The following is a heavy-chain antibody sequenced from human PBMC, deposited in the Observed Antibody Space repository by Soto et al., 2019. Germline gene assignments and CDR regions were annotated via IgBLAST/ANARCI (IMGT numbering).Heavy chain of an antibody. CDR1: GFTFSSYS. CDR2: ISSSSSYI. Sequence: LRLSCAASGFTFSSYSMNWVRQAPGKGLEWVSSISSSSSYIYYADSVKGRFTISRDNAKNSLYLQMNSLRAEDTAVYYCARTPGIAAPYYGMDVWGQGTTVTVSS. CDR3: ARTPGIAAPYYGMDV. D-gene: IGHD6-13*01. V-gene: IGHV3-21*01. J-gene: IGHJ6*02.